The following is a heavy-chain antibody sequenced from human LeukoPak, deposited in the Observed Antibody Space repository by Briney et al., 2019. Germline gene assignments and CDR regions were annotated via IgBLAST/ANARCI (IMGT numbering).Heavy chain of an antibody. Sequence: NSSETLSLTCSVSGGSISTYYWSWIRQPPGKGLEWIGYINYSGTTNYNPSLKSRVTISVDTSKNHFSLRLNSVTAADTAVYFCARFGSDSFGYKYYFDSWGQGILVTVSS. CDR2: INYSGTT. D-gene: IGHD3-22*01. J-gene: IGHJ4*02. V-gene: IGHV4-59*08. CDR3: ARFGSDSFGYKYYFDS. CDR1: GGSISTYY.